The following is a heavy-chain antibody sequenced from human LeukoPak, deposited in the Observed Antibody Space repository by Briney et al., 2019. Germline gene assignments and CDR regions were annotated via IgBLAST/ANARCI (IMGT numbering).Heavy chain of an antibody. V-gene: IGHV4-34*01. CDR1: GGSFSGYY. Sequence: SETLSLTCAVYGGSFSGYYWSWIRQPPGKGLEWIGEINHSGSTNYNPSLKSRVTISVDTSKNQFSLKLSSVTAADTAVYYCAGLREGYCSSTSCYYYYYYYMDVWGKGATVTVSS. CDR2: INHSGST. D-gene: IGHD2-2*01. J-gene: IGHJ6*03. CDR3: AGLREGYCSSTSCYYYYYYYMDV.